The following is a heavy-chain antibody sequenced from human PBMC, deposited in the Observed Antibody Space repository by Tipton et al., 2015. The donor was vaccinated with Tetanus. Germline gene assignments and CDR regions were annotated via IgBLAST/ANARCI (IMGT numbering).Heavy chain of an antibody. CDR2: ISAGKGKT. CDR1: GYTFTSYA. D-gene: IGHD1-20*01. V-gene: IGHV1-3*01. J-gene: IGHJ3*02. Sequence: QSGPEVKKPGASVKVSCKVSGYTFTSYAIHWVRQAPGQRLEWLGWISAGKGKTKYSQKFQGRVTFTADTPASTAHMELSSLRSEDTAVYYCARRRYTWNRGGFDIWGQGTMVILSS. CDR3: ARRRYTWNRGGFDI.